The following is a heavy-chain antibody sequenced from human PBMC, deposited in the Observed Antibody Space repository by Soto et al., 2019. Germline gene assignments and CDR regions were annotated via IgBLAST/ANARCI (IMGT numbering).Heavy chain of an antibody. CDR3: EKVVVAATRHTDFDS. Sequence: PSETLSLTCTVTGDSINSNNYYWAWIRQPPGKGLAWIASIYYDGSTYYNPSLKSRVSISVDTSKNHFSLKLSSATAADTAVYYCEKVVVAATRHTDFDSWGQGTLVPVSS. J-gene: IGHJ4*02. D-gene: IGHD2-15*01. V-gene: IGHV4-39*02. CDR1: GDSINSNNYY. CDR2: IYYDGST.